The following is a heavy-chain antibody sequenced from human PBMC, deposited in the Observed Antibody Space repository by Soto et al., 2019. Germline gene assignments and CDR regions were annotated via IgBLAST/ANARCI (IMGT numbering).Heavy chain of an antibody. CDR2: IVVGSGNT. J-gene: IGHJ4*02. CDR1: GFTFTSSA. Sequence: SVKVSCKASGFTFTSSAVQWVRQARGQRLEWIGWIVVGSGNTNYAQKFQERVTITRDMSTSTAYMELSSLRSEDTAVYYCAAAGPGGYRSGWYAPDYWGQGTLVTVSS. CDR3: AAAGPGGYRSGWYAPDY. V-gene: IGHV1-58*01. D-gene: IGHD6-19*01.